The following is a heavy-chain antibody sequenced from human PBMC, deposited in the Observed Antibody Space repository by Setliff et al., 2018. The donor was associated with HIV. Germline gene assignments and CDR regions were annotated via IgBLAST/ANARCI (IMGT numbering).Heavy chain of an antibody. D-gene: IGHD5-12*01. CDR3: ARVASGYDYGWLDP. CDR1: GFTFSTYW. CDR2: INNDGRKT. V-gene: IGHV3-74*03. Sequence: LRLSCAASGFTFSTYWMHWVRQAPGKGLVWVSHINNDGRKTTYADSVKGRFTVSRDNAKNTLYLQMNSLRAEDTAVYYCARVASGYDYGWLDPWGQGTQVTVSS. J-gene: IGHJ5*02.